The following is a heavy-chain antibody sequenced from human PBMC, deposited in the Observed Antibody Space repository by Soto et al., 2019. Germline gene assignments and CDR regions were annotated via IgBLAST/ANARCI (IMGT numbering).Heavy chain of an antibody. Sequence: EVQLVESGGGLVQPGRSLRLSCAASGFTFDDYAMHWGRQAPGKGLEWVSGISWNSGSIGYADSVKGRFTISRDNAKNSLYLQMNSLRAEDTALYYCAKDIGYRGSPREYWGQGTLVTVSS. CDR2: ISWNSGSI. CDR1: GFTFDDYA. V-gene: IGHV3-9*01. CDR3: AKDIGYRGSPREY. D-gene: IGHD1-26*01. J-gene: IGHJ4*02.